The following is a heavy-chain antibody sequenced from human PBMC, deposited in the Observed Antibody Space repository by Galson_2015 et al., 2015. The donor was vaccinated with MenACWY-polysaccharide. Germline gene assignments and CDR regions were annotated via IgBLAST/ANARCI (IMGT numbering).Heavy chain of an antibody. CDR3: ARGVYCGDGCYSGTDS. J-gene: IGHJ4*02. CDR2: IQYSGST. V-gene: IGHV4-31*11. Sequence: TLSLTCAVSSGSIGRNIYYWTWIRQLPGKGLEWIGYIQYSGSTYYTPSLKSRVTMSVDTSKNQFSLEVRSVTAADTAVYYCARGVYCGDGCYSGTDSWGQGTLVTVSS. D-gene: IGHD2-21*01. CDR1: SGSIGRNIYY.